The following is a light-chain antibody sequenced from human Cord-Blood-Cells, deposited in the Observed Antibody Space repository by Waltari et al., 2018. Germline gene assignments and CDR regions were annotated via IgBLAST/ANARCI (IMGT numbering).Light chain of an antibody. CDR3: SSYTSSSTWV. Sequence: QSALTQPASVSGSPGQSITISCTGTSSDVGGYNYGSWYQQHPGKAPKLMIYDVSNRPSGFSNRFSGSKSGNTASLTISGLQAEDEADYYCSSYTSSSTWVFGGGTKLTVL. J-gene: IGLJ3*02. CDR1: SSDVGGYNY. V-gene: IGLV2-14*01. CDR2: DVS.